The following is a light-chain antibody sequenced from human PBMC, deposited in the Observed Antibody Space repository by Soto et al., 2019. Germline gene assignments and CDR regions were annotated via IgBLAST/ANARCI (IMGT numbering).Light chain of an antibody. J-gene: IGLJ1*01. V-gene: IGLV2-14*01. CDR3: TSYTSSDSLLYV. CDR1: SSDVGGYNY. CDR2: EVS. Sequence: QSALTQPASVSGSPGQSITISCTGTSSDVGGYNYVSWYQQHPGKAPKLLIYEVSHRPSGVSNRFSGSKSGNTASLTISGLQAEDEADYYCTSYTSSDSLLYVFGTGTKVTV.